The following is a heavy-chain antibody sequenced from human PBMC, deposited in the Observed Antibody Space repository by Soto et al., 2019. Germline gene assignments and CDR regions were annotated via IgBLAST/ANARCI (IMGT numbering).Heavy chain of an antibody. V-gene: IGHV3-21*01. D-gene: IGHD3-22*01. CDR1: GFTFSSYS. J-gene: IGHJ3*02. CDR2: ISSSSSYI. CDR3: ARALLLGSPHAFDI. Sequence: GGSLRLSCAASGFTFSSYSMNWVRQAPGKGLEWVSSISSSSSYIYYADSVKGRFTISRDNAKNSLYLQMNSLRAEDTAVYYCARALLLGSPHAFDIWGQGTMVTVS.